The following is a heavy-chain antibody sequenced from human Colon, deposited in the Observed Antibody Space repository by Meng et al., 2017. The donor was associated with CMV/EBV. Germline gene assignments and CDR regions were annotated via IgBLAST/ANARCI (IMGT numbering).Heavy chain of an antibody. CDR3: IRETTGSSSSY. Sequence: RQESGPGLVRPSETLSLTCTVSGGSISSSSYYWAWIRQPPGKGLEWIGSIFYTGTTYYKPSLKSRVTISVDTSKNQFSLKLSSVTAADTAVYYCIRETTGSSSSYWGQGTLVTVSS. CDR1: GGSISSSSYY. V-gene: IGHV4-39*07. J-gene: IGHJ4*02. D-gene: IGHD6-6*01. CDR2: IFYTGTT.